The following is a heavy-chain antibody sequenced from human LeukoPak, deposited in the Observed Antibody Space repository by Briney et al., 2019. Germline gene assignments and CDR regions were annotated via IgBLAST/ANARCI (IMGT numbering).Heavy chain of an antibody. CDR1: GFPFSSHA. CDR2: ISNGKT. V-gene: IGHV3-23*01. J-gene: IGHJ5*02. Sequence: GGSLRLSCAASGFPFSSHAMSGVGQPPGKGLEWVAAISNGKTYYADSVRGRFAISRDDSTNTVYLHMNSLRDEDTALYHCVREAGYCAPVCVKTNWLDPWGQGTLVTVSS. CDR3: VREAGYCAPVCVKTNWLDP. D-gene: IGHD2-15*01.